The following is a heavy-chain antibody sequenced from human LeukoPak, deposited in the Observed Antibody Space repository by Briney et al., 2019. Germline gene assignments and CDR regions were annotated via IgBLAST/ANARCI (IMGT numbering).Heavy chain of an antibody. CDR3: ARWRASGGYNYYYYMDV. D-gene: IGHD3-10*01. CDR2: IIPIFGTA. V-gene: IGHV1-69*13. Sequence: SVKVSCKASGGTFSSYAISWVRQAPGQGLEWMGGIIPIFGTANYAQKFQGRVTITADESTSTAYMELSSLRSEDTAVYYCARWRASGGYNYYYYMDVWGKGTTVTVSS. CDR1: GGTFSSYA. J-gene: IGHJ6*03.